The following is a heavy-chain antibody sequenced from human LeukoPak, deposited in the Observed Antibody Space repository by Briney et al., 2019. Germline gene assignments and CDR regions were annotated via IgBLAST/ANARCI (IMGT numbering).Heavy chain of an antibody. J-gene: IGHJ4*02. CDR2: IFYSGST. CDR1: GGSISNYY. Sequence: SETLSLTCTVPGGSISNYYWSWIRQPPGKGLEWIGYIFYSGSTSYNPSLKSRVTISVDTSKNQFSLKLTSVTAADTAVYYCARDFDYWGQGTLVTVSS. CDR3: ARDFDY. V-gene: IGHV4-59*01.